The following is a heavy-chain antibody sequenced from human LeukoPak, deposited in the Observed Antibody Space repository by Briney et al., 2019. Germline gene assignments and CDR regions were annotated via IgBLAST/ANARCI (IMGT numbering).Heavy chain of an antibody. J-gene: IGHJ4*02. CDR1: EFTFSNAW. V-gene: IGHV3-15*01. CDR3: TTAGSDSSGWKWRYFFDY. Sequence: PGGSLRLSCAASEFTFSNAWMSWVRQAPGKGLEWVGRIKSKADGGTTDYAAPVKGRFTISRDDSKNTVHLHMNSLKPEDTGIYYCTTAGSDSSGWKWRYFFDYWGQGTLVTVSS. CDR2: IKSKADGGTT. D-gene: IGHD6-19*01.